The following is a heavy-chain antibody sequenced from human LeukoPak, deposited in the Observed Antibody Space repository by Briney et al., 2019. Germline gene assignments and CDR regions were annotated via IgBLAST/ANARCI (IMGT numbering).Heavy chain of an antibody. J-gene: IGHJ4*02. Sequence: GGSLRLSCAASGFTLSSYGMHWVRQAPGKGLEWVAVISYDGSNKYYADSVKGRFTISRDNSKNTLYLQMNSLRAEDTAVYYCASLYDILSFDYWGQGTLVTVSS. D-gene: IGHD3-9*01. V-gene: IGHV3-30*03. CDR1: GFTLSSYG. CDR3: ASLYDILSFDY. CDR2: ISYDGSNK.